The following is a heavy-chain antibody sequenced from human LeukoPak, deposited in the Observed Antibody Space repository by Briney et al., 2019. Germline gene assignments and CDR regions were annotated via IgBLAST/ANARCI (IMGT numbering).Heavy chain of an antibody. CDR1: GGSISSYY. CDR2: IYYSGST. D-gene: IGHD2-15*01. V-gene: IGHV4-59*01. Sequence: SETLSLTCTVSGGSISSYYWSWIRQPPGKGLEWIGYIYYSGSTKYNPSLESRVTISVDTSKNQFSLKLSSVTAADTAVYYCARGGSHCSGGSCYSLDWFDPWGQGTLVTVSS. CDR3: ARGGSHCSGGSCYSLDWFDP. J-gene: IGHJ5*02.